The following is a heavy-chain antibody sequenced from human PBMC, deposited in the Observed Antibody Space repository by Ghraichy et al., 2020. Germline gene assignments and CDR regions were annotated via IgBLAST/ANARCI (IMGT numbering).Heavy chain of an antibody. Sequence: SETLSLTCTVSGDSISSSNYYWGWIRQPPGKGLEWIGSIYYSGSTYYSPSFKSRVTISVDTSKTQFSLKLTSVTAADTAVYYCARRLDFPFLSIDYWGQGTLVTVSS. J-gene: IGHJ4*02. D-gene: IGHD3/OR15-3a*01. CDR2: IYYSGST. CDR1: GDSISSSNYY. CDR3: ARRLDFPFLSIDY. V-gene: IGHV4-39*01.